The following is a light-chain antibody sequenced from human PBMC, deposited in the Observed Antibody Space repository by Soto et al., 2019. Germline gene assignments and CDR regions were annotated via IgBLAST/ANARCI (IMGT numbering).Light chain of an antibody. CDR1: SSDVGDYNY. CDR3: CSYAGSYTYV. V-gene: IGLV2-11*01. CDR2: DVS. Sequence: QSALTQPRSVSGSPGQSVTISCTGTSSDVGDYNYVSWYQQHPGKAPKLVIYDVSKRPSGVPDRFSGSKSGNTASQTISGLQADDDADYYCCSYAGSYTYVFGTGTKVTVL. J-gene: IGLJ1*01.